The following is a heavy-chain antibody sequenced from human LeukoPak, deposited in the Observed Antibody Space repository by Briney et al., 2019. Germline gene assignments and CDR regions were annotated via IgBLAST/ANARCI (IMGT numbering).Heavy chain of an antibody. CDR2: IWYDGSNK. D-gene: IGHD3-10*01. Sequence: GRSLRLSCAASGFTFSSYGIHWVRQAPGKGLEWVAVIWYDGSNKYYADSVKGRFTISRDNSKNTLYLQMNSLRAEDTAVYYCARGGTMDYFDYWGQGTLVTVSS. CDR1: GFTFSSYG. CDR3: ARGGTMDYFDY. J-gene: IGHJ4*02. V-gene: IGHV3-33*01.